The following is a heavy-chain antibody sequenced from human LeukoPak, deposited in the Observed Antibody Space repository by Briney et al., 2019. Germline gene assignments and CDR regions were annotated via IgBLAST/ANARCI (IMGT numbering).Heavy chain of an antibody. CDR1: GFTFSSYG. Sequence: GGSLRLSCAASGFTFSSYGMHWVRQAPGKGLEWVAFIRYDGSNKYYADSVKGRFTISRDNSKNTLYLQMNSLRAEDTAVYYCAMDLRFLAWLSDYWGQGTLVTVSS. CDR2: IRYDGSNK. D-gene: IGHD3-3*01. J-gene: IGHJ4*02. V-gene: IGHV3-30*02. CDR3: AMDLRFLAWLSDY.